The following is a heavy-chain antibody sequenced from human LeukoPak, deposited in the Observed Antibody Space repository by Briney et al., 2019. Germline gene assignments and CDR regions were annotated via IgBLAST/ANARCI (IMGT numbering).Heavy chain of an antibody. V-gene: IGHV5-51*01. D-gene: IGHD4-23*01. J-gene: IGHJ6*02. CDR1: GYSFTSYW. CDR3: ARHRVPGGYYYYGMDV. Sequence: GESLKISCQGSGYSFTSYWIGWVRQMPGKGLEWMGIIYPGDSDTRYSPSFQGQVTISADKSISTAYLQWSSLKASDTAMYYCARHRVPGGYYYYGMDVWGQGTTVTVSS. CDR2: IYPGDSDT.